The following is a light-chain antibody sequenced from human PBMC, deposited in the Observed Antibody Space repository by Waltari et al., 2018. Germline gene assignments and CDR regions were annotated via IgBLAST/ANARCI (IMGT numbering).Light chain of an antibody. CDR3: LLSYSGARV. Sequence: QAVVTQEPSLTVSPGGTVPLTCGSSSGAVTSGHYPYWFQQKPGQAPRTLIYDTRNKHSWTPARFSGSLFGGKAALTLSGAQPEDEANYYCLLSYSGARVFGGGTKLTVL. V-gene: IGLV7-46*01. CDR2: DTR. J-gene: IGLJ3*02. CDR1: SGAVTSGHY.